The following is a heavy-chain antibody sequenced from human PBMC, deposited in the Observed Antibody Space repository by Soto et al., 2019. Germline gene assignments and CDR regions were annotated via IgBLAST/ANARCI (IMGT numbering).Heavy chain of an antibody. Sequence: PSETLSLTCAVYGGSFSGYYWNWIRQPPGKGLEWIGEIDHSGYTNYNPSLKSRVTISVDTSKNQFSLRLNSVTAADTAVYYCARVRDWFVSWGQGNLVTVSS. CDR3: ARVRDWFVS. CDR2: IDHSGYT. V-gene: IGHV4-34*01. J-gene: IGHJ5*01. D-gene: IGHD3-3*01. CDR1: GGSFSGYY.